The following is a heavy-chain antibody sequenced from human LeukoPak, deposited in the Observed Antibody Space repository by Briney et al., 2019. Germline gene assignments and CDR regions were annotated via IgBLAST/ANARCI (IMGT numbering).Heavy chain of an antibody. J-gene: IGHJ5*02. CDR1: GYTFTSYW. D-gene: IGHD4-17*01. CDR2: IDTSDSYI. V-gene: IGHV5-10-1*01. CDR3: ARLTVTTGNFDP. Sequence: GESLKISCKGSGYTFTSYWISWVRQMPGKGLEWMGRIDTSDSYINYSPSFQGHVSISVDKSISTAYLQWGSLKASDTAMYYCARLTVTTGNFDPWGQGTLVTVSS.